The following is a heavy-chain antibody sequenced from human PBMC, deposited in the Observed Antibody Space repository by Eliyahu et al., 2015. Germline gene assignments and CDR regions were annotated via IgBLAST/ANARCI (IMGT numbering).Heavy chain of an antibody. Sequence: QVQLQESGPGLVKPSXTXXLTCAVXGYXISXXYYXGWIRXPPGKGLEWIGSIYHSGSTYYNPSLKSRVTISVDTPKNQFSLKLSSVTAADTAVYYCARGWSGSYDTHDAFDIWGQGTMVTVSS. CDR2: IYHSGST. V-gene: IGHV4-38-2*01. J-gene: IGHJ3*02. CDR3: ARGWSGSYDTHDAFDI. CDR1: GYXISXXYY. D-gene: IGHD1-26*01.